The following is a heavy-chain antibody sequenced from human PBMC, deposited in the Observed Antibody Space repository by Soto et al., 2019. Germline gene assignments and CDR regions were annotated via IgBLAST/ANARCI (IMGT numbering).Heavy chain of an antibody. Sequence: EVQLVESGGGLVQPGGSLRLSCAASGFSFSTCSMNWVRQAPGKGLEWVSYISSSSSTIYYIDSVKGRFTISRDNAKNSLYLQMNSLRAEDTALYYCARDDYGDYPPNYFDSWGRGTLVTVSS. CDR3: ARDDYGDYPPNYFDS. D-gene: IGHD4-17*01. CDR1: GFSFSTCS. J-gene: IGHJ4*02. V-gene: IGHV3-48*01. CDR2: ISSSSSTI.